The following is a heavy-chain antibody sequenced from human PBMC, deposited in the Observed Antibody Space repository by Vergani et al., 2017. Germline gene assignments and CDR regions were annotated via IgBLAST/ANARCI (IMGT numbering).Heavy chain of an antibody. CDR2: INPNSGST. V-gene: IGHV1-2*02. CDR3: ARAMSGSYLNWFDA. J-gene: IGHJ5*02. Sequence: QVQLVQSGAEVKKPGASVKVSCKASGYTFTGYYMHWVRQAPGQGLEWMGWINPNSGSTNYAQKFQGRVTMTRDTSISTAYMELSRLRSDDTAVYCCARAMSGSYLNWFDAWGQGTLVTVSS. D-gene: IGHD1-26*01. CDR1: GYTFTGYY.